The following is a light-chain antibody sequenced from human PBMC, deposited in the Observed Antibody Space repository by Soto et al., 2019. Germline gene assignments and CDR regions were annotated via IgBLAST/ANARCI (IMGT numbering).Light chain of an antibody. CDR1: SGHSNYA. CDR3: QTWGTGIVI. V-gene: IGLV4-69*01. Sequence: QSVLTQSPSASASLGASVKLTCTLSSGHSNYAIAWHQQQPEKGPRYLMKLNRDGSHSKGDGIPNRFSGSSSGAERYLTISSLQSEDEADYHCQTWGTGIVIFGGGTKVTVL. J-gene: IGLJ2*01. CDR2: LNRDGSH.